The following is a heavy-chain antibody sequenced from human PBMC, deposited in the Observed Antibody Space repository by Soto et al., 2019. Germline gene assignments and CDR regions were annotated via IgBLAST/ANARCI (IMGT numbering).Heavy chain of an antibody. V-gene: IGHV3-7*01. CDR3: ATLMQGVQGDLFEY. J-gene: IGHJ4*02. CDR1: GFTFGRYW. D-gene: IGHD2-21*01. Sequence: GSLRPSCAASGFTFGRYWMSWGRHAPEKGLEWVANMNQDGSETYSVDSVRGRFTISRDNARNSLYLQMNSLRVEDTAVYYCATLMQGVQGDLFEYWGQGTPVTVSS. CDR2: MNQDGSET.